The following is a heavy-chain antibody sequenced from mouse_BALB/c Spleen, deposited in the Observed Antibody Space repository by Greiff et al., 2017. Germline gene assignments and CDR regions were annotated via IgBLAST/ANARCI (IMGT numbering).Heavy chain of an antibody. CDR2: IDPENGNT. Sequence: VQLKQSGAELVRPGALVKLSCKASGFNIKDYYMHWVKQRPEQGLEWIGWIDPENGNTIYDPKFQGKASITADTSSNTAYLPLSSLTSEDTAVYYCALPYYYGSSFFDYWGQGTTLTVSS. V-gene: IGHV14-1*02. CDR3: ALPYYYGSSFFDY. D-gene: IGHD1-1*01. J-gene: IGHJ2*01. CDR1: GFNIKDYY.